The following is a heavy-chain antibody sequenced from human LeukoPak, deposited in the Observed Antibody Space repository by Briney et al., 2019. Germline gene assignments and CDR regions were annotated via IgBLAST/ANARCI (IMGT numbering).Heavy chain of an antibody. D-gene: IGHD3-22*01. CDR2: IYYSGST. CDR3: ARSAGEYYDRSQGYPFDY. V-gene: IGHV4-59*01. CDR1: GGSISSYY. J-gene: IGHJ4*01. Sequence: SETLSLTCTVSGGSISSYYWSWIRQPPGKGLEWIGYIYYSGSTNYNPSLKSRVTISVDTSKNQFSLKLSSVTAADTAVYYCARSAGEYYDRSQGYPFDYWGQATLVSVSS.